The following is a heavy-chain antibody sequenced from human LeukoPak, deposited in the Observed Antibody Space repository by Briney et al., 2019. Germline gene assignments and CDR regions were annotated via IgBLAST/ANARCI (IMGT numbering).Heavy chain of an antibody. CDR2: ISYDGSNK. CDR1: GFTFSSYA. Sequence: GGSLRLSCAASGFTFSSYAMHWVRQAPGKGLEWVAVISYDGSNKYYADSVKGRFTISRDNAKNSLYLQMNSLGAEDTAVYYCARSDSGSYYNWFDPWGQGTLVTVSS. D-gene: IGHD1-26*01. V-gene: IGHV3-30-3*01. CDR3: ARSDSGSYYNWFDP. J-gene: IGHJ5*02.